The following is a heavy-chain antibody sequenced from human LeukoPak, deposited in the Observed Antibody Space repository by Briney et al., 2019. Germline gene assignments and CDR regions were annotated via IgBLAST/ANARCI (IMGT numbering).Heavy chain of an antibody. CDR2: ISYDGSNK. CDR3: AKSGPRVPDYGDKPFDY. J-gene: IGHJ4*02. V-gene: IGHV3-30*18. Sequence: PGGSLRLSCAASGFTFSSYGMHWVRQAPGKGLEWVAVISYDGSNKYYADSVKGRFTISRDNSKNTLYLQMNSLRAEDTAVYYCAKSGPRVPDYGDKPFDYWGQGTLVTVSS. CDR1: GFTFSSYG. D-gene: IGHD4-23*01.